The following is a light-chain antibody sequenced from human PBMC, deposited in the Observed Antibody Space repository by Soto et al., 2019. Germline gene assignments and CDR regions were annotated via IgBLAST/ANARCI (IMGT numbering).Light chain of an antibody. CDR1: SGHSSYA. CDR2: VNSDGRH. CDR3: QTWGTGTVV. Sequence: QSVLTQSPSASASLGASVKLTCTQSSGHSSYAIAWHQQQPEKGPRYLMRVNSDGRHIKGDGIPDRFSGSSSGAERYLTISSLQSEDEADYYCQTWGTGTVVFGGGTQLTVL. V-gene: IGLV4-69*01. J-gene: IGLJ2*01.